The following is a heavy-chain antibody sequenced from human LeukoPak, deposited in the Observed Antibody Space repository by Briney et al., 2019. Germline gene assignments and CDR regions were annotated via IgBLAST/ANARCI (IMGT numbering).Heavy chain of an antibody. CDR2: ISGSGGST. Sequence: GGSLRLSCAASGFTFSSYAMTWVRQAPGKGLEWVSIISGSGGSTSYADSVKGRFTISRDNSKNTLYLQMNSLRAEDTAVYYCARDHFEPGVILDYWGQGNLVTVSS. CDR3: ARDHFEPGVILDY. CDR1: GFTFSSYA. D-gene: IGHD3-9*01. V-gene: IGHV3-23*01. J-gene: IGHJ4*02.